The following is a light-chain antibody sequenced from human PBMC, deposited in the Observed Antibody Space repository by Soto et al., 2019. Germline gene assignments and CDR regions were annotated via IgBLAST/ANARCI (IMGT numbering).Light chain of an antibody. J-gene: IGLJ1*01. CDR3: SSYTSSSTVVV. CDR2: DVS. Sequence: QSALTQPASVSGSPGQSITISCTGTSSDVGGYNYVSWYQQHPGKAPKLMIYDVSNRPSEVSNRFSGSKSGNTASLTISGLQAEDEADYYCSSYTSSSTVVVFGTGTKLTVL. CDR1: SSDVGGYNY. V-gene: IGLV2-14*01.